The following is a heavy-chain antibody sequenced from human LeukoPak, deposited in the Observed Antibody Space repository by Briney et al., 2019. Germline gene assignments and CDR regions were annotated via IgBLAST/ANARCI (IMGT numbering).Heavy chain of an antibody. D-gene: IGHD3-22*01. J-gene: IGHJ4*02. CDR2: INHSGST. V-gene: IGHV4-34*01. Sequence: SETLSLTCAVYGGSFSGYYWSWIRQPPGKGLEWIGEINHSGSTNYNPSLKSRVTMSVDTSKNQFSLKLSSVTAADTAVYYCARDSLLYDSSGYYTDYWGQGTLVTVSS. CDR1: GGSFSGYY. CDR3: ARDSLLYDSSGYYTDY.